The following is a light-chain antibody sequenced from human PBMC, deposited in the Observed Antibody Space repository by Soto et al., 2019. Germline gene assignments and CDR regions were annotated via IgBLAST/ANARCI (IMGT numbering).Light chain of an antibody. CDR3: QHYNNWPLT. Sequence: EIVMTQSPATLSVSPGERATLSCRASQSVSSNLAWYQQKPGQAPSLLISGASARATGVPARFSGSGSGTEFTLTISSLQSEDFAVYYCQHYNNWPLTFGQGTKLEI. J-gene: IGKJ2*01. CDR2: GAS. V-gene: IGKV3-15*01. CDR1: QSVSSN.